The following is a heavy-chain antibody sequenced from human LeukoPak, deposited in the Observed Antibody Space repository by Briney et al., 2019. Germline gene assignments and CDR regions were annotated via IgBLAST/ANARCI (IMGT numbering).Heavy chain of an antibody. D-gene: IGHD7-27*01. J-gene: IGHJ3*02. CDR3: ARDRTGDLGAFDI. V-gene: IGHV3-21*01. CDR2: ISSSSSYI. Sequence: GGSLRLSCAASGFTFSSYSMNWVRQAPGKGLEWVSSISSSSSYIYYADSVKGRLTISRDNAKNSLYLQMNSLRAEDTAVYYCARDRTGDLGAFDIWGQGTMVTVSS. CDR1: GFTFSSYS.